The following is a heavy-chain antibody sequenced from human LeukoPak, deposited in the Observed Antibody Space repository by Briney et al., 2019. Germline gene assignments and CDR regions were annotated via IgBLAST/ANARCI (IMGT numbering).Heavy chain of an antibody. CDR1: GFTFRDFW. CDR3: ARDMWGTFDY. Sequence: GGSLRLSCAASGFTFRDFWMHWVRQVLGKGLVWVSRMNPEGTDTFYADSVKGRFTISRDNAKNTLYLQMSSLRAEDTAVYYCARDMWGTFDYWGQGALVTVSS. J-gene: IGHJ4*02. CDR2: MNPEGTDT. D-gene: IGHD7-27*01. V-gene: IGHV3-74*01.